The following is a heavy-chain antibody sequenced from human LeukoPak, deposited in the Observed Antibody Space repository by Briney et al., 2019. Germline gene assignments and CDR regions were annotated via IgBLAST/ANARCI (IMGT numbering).Heavy chain of an antibody. CDR1: GFTVSNSY. V-gene: IGHV3-53*01. CDR3: AREQAYWFGP. Sequence: GGSLRLSCAASGFTVSNSYMTWLRQAPAKGLEWVSFIYPAGTTSYADSVKGRFTISRDSSKNTLHLQMNSLRADDTAVYYCAREQAYWFGPWGQGSLVTVSS. J-gene: IGHJ5*02. CDR2: IYPAGTT.